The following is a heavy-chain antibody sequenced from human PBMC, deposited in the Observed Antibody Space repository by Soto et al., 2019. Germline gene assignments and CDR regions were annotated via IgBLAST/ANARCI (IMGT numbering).Heavy chain of an antibody. J-gene: IGHJ6*03. CDR3: ARGEDYYYHMDV. V-gene: IGHV4-31*02. Sequence: PSETLSLTCTVSGGSISSGGYYWSWIRQHPGKGLEWIGYIYYSGSTYYNPSLKSRVTISVDTSKNQFSLKLSSVTAADTAVYYCARGEDYYYHMDVWGKGTTVTVSS. CDR2: IYYSGST. CDR1: GGSISSGGYY.